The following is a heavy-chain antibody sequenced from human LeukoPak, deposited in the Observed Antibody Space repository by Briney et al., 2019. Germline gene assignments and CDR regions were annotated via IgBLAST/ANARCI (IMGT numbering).Heavy chain of an antibody. Sequence: ASVKVSCKASGYTFTSYDINWVRQATGQGLEWMGWMNPNSGNTGYAQKFQGRVTMTRDTSISTAYMELSSLRSEDAAVYYCARVRRRNWFDPWGQGTLVTVSS. CDR3: ARVRRRNWFDP. J-gene: IGHJ5*02. CDR1: GYTFTSYD. V-gene: IGHV1-8*01. CDR2: MNPNSGNT.